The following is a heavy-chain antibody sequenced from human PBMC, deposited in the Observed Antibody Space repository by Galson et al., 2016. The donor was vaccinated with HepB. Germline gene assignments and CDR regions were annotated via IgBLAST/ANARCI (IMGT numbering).Heavy chain of an antibody. D-gene: IGHD1-26*01. CDR2: ITGTGGGT. V-gene: IGHV3-23*01. J-gene: IGHJ6*02. CDR3: AKDHTGSMVGWSDGMDV. CDR1: GFSFSTFA. Sequence: SLRLSCAASGFSFSTFAMSWVRQAPGKGLEWISGITGTGGGTYYADSVKGRFTISRDTSKNTLFLQLSSLRVEDTAVYYCAKDHTGSMVGWSDGMDVWGQGTRVTVSS.